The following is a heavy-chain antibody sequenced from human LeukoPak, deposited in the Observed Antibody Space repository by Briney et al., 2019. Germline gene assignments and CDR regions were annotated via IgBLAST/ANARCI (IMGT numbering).Heavy chain of an antibody. V-gene: IGHV4-59*01. J-gene: IGHJ6*02. CDR1: GGPISSYY. CDR3: ARNNHYENSGFPYYYYGMDV. Sequence: SETLSLTCTVSGGPISSYYWNWIRQPPGKGLEWIAYIYYNGNTKYNPSLKSRVTVSVDTSKNQFSLKLTSVTAADTAVYYCARNNHYENSGFPYYYYGMDVWGQGTTVTVSS. D-gene: IGHD3-22*01. CDR2: IYYNGNT.